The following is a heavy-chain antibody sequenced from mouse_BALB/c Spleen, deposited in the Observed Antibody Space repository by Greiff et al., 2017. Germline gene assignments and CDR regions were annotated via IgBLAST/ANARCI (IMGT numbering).Heavy chain of an antibody. V-gene: IGHV1S135*01. CDR2: IDPYNGGT. CDR3: ARRNLLWYAMDY. Sequence: EVKLQESGPELVKPGASVKVSCKASGYAFTSYNMYWVKQSHGKSLEWIGYIDPYNGGTSYNQKFKGKATLTVDKSSSTAYMHLNSLTSEDSAVYYCARRNLLWYAMDYWGQGTSVTVSS. J-gene: IGHJ4*01. CDR1: GYAFTSYN. D-gene: IGHD2-1*01.